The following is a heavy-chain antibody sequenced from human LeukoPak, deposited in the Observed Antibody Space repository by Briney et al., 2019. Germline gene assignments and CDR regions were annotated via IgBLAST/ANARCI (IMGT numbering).Heavy chain of an antibody. Sequence: ASVKVSCKASGYTFTGYYMHWVRQAPGQGLEWMGRINPNSGGTNYAQKLQGRVTMTTDTSTSTAYMELRSLRSDDTAVYYCARVKYCTNGVCYSHPFDYWGQGTLVTVSS. CDR2: INPNSGGT. CDR1: GYTFTGYY. J-gene: IGHJ4*02. V-gene: IGHV1-2*06. CDR3: ARVKYCTNGVCYSHPFDY. D-gene: IGHD2-8*01.